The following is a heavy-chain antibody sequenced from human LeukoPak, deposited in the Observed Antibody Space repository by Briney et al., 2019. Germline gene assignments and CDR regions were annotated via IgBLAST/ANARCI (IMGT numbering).Heavy chain of an antibody. V-gene: IGHV1-8*01. CDR3: ARVDIVVVPAAMRYCYYGMDV. CDR2: MNQKRGNT. J-gene: IGHJ6*02. Sequence: AAVQVSCKPSRYTFTSYEINWVGQATGQGLEWMGWMNQKRGNTGYLQKLQGRVTTTTNTSISTAYMELSSQRSEDTAVYYCARVDIVVVPAAMRYCYYGMDVWGQGTTVTVSS. D-gene: IGHD2-2*01. CDR1: RYTFTSYE.